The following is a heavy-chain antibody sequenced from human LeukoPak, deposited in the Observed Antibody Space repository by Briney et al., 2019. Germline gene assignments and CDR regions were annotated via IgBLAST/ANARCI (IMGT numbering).Heavy chain of an antibody. CDR3: ARCPPYSSGWYDFDY. J-gene: IGHJ4*02. CDR2: IYPGGSDT. CDR1: GYSFTSYW. D-gene: IGHD6-19*01. Sequence: GESLKISCKGSGYSFTSYWIGWVRQMPGKGLEWMGIIYPGGSDTRYSPSFQGQVTISADKSISTAYLQWSSLKASDTAMYYCARCPPYSSGWYDFDYWGQGTLVTVSS. V-gene: IGHV5-51*01.